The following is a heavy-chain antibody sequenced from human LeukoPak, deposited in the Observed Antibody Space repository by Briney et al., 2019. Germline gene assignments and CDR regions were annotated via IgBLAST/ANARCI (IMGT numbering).Heavy chain of an antibody. J-gene: IGHJ4*02. V-gene: IGHV1-46*01. CDR2: INPSGGST. D-gene: IGHD5-18*01. CDR1: GYTFTGYY. Sequence: ASVKVSCKASGYTFTGYYMHWVRQAPGQGLEWMGIINPSGGSTTYAQIFQGRVTMTRDTSTSTVYMDLSSLRSEDTAVYYCARGYSYGYFYFDYWGQGTLVTVSS. CDR3: ARGYSYGYFYFDY.